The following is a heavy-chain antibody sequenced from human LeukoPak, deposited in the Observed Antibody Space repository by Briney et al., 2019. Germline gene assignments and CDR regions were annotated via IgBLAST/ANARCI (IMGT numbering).Heavy chain of an antibody. CDR2: IYYSGST. J-gene: IGHJ5*02. Sequence: SETLSLTCTVSGGSISSSSYYWGWISQPPGKGLAWIGSIYYSGSTYYNPSLKSRVTISVDTSKNQFSLKLSSVTAADTAVYYCARQRYCSSTSCYRRWFDPWRQGTLVTVSS. D-gene: IGHD2-2*02. V-gene: IGHV4-39*01. CDR3: ARQRYCSSTSCYRRWFDP. CDR1: GGSISSSSYY.